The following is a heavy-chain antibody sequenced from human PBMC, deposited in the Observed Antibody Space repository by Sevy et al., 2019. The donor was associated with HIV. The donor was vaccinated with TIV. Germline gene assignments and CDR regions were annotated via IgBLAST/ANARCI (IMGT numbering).Heavy chain of an antibody. CDR1: GFTFSSYE. J-gene: IGHJ3*02. CDR2: ISSSGSSM. V-gene: IGHV3-48*03. CDR3: ARGGGGIDVYNRKGAFDI. D-gene: IGHD2-15*01. Sequence: GGSLRLSCAASGFTFSSYEMNWVRQAPGKGLEWLSHISSSGSSMYYADSVKGRFTISSDNARNSLYRQMSSLRAEARAVYYYARGGGGIDVYNRKGAFDIWGQGTMFTVS.